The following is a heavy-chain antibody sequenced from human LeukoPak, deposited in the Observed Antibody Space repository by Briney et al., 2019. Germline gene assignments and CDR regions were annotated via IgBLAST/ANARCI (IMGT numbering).Heavy chain of an antibody. CDR2: IWYDGSNK. CDR3: AGGEYDFWSGYYLGGLY. CDR1: GFTFSSYG. D-gene: IGHD3-3*01. J-gene: IGHJ4*02. Sequence: GGSLRLSCAASGFTFSSYGMHWGRQAPGKGLEWVAVIWYDGSNKYYADSVKGRFTISRDNSKNTLYLQMNSLRAEDTAVYYCAGGEYDFWSGYYLGGLYWGQGTLVTVSS. V-gene: IGHV3-33*01.